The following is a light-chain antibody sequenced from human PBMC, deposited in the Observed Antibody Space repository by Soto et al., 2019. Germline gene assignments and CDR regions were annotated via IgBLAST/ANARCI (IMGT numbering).Light chain of an antibody. CDR2: DDN. J-gene: IGLJ1*01. CDR3: QLWDSSSDHHV. Sequence: SYELTQPPSVSVAPGQTAKINCGGNNIGYKSVHWCQQRPGQAPVLVVYDDNRRPSGIPERFSGSNSGNTATLTISRVEAGDEADYYCQLWDSSSDHHVFGTGTKVTVL. CDR1: NIGYKS. V-gene: IGLV3-21*02.